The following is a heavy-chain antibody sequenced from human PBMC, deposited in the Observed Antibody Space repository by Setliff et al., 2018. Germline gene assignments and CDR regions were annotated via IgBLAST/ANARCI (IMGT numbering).Heavy chain of an antibody. CDR1: GYSFTSYW. CDR2: IIPIFGTA. CDR3: AREGLIADTTYYYYYYMDV. D-gene: IGHD2-21*01. Sequence: KISCKGSGYSFTSYWISWVRQAPGQGLEWMGRIIPIFGTANYAQKFQGRVTITADKSTSTAYMELSSLRSEDTAVYYCAREGLIADTTYYYYYYMDVWGKGTTVTVSS. V-gene: IGHV1-69*06. J-gene: IGHJ6*03.